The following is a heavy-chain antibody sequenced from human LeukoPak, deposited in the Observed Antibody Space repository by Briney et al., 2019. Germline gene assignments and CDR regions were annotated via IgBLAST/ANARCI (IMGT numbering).Heavy chain of an antibody. CDR2: ISSSSRYI. J-gene: IGHJ4*02. CDR1: RFTFSSYS. D-gene: IGHD1-26*01. Sequence: PGGSLRLSCALSRFTFSSYSMNSVRQAPGKGLEWVSSISSSSRYIYYADSVKGRFTISRDNDKNSLYLQMNSLRAEDTAVYYCARACLDSGSYFTDYWGQGTLVTVSS. V-gene: IGHV3-21*01. CDR3: ARACLDSGSYFTDY.